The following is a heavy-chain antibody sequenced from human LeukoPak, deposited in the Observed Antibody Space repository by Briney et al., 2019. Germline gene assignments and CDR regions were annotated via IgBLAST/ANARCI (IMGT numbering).Heavy chain of an antibody. J-gene: IGHJ4*02. D-gene: IGHD3-22*01. V-gene: IGHV3-74*01. CDR2: INSDGSNT. CDR1: GFTFSFYW. CDR3: ARDVRGPTGYDSSGRDTFDS. Sequence: GGSLRLSCAASGFTFSFYWMHWVRQAPGKGLVWVSHINSDGSNTNYADSVKGRFTISRDNSKNTLYLQMNSLRPEDTAVYYCARDVRGPTGYDSSGRDTFDSWGQGTLVTVSS.